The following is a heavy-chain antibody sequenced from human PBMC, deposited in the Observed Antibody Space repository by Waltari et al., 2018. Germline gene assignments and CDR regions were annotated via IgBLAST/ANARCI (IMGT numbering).Heavy chain of an antibody. CDR2: ISSSGSTI. J-gene: IGHJ4*02. CDR1: GFTFRSYE. Sequence: EVQLVESGGGLVQPGGSLRLSCAASGFTFRSYEMNWVRQAPGQGLAWVSYISSSGSTIYYADSVKGRFTISRDNAKNSLYLQMNSLRAEDTAVYYCARGGSSKGYYYDSSGADYWGQGTLVTVSS. CDR3: ARGGSSKGYYYDSSGADY. V-gene: IGHV3-48*03. D-gene: IGHD3-22*01.